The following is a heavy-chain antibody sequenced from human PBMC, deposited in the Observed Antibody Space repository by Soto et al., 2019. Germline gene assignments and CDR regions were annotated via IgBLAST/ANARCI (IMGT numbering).Heavy chain of an antibody. CDR2: IYNDGTYS. CDR1: GFIFKMYW. Sequence: GGSLRLSCAASGFIFKMYWMHWVRQSPGKGLVWISRIYNDGTYSDYADSVRGRFTISRDNVNDTLYLQMNNLRAEDSGLYYCTRGPRPTSTGTGAYWGQGTQVTVSS. J-gene: IGHJ4*02. D-gene: IGHD3-10*01. V-gene: IGHV3-74*01. CDR3: TRGPRPTSTGTGAY.